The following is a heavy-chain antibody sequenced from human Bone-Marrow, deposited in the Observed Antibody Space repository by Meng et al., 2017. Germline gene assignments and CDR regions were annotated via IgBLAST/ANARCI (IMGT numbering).Heavy chain of an antibody. V-gene: IGHV3-33*01. J-gene: IGHJ5*02. CDR3: ARVVAAAGFYGGFDP. CDR2: IWYDGSNK. CDR1: GFTFSSYG. Sequence: GGSLRLSCAASGFTFSSYGMHWVRQAPGKGLEWVAVIWYDGSNKYYADSVKGRFTISRDNSKNTLYLQMNSLRAEDTAVYYCARVVAAAGFYGGFDPWGQGTLVTVSS. D-gene: IGHD6-13*01.